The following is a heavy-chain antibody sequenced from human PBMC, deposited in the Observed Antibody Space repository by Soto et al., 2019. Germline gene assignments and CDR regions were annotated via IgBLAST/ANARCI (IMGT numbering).Heavy chain of an antibody. Sequence: PGGSLRLSCAASGFPFGDFGMHWLRQAPGKGLEWVAVISHDGSDKFYADSVKARFTISRDNSKNTLYLQMSGLRGEDTAVYYCAKSPDFFCSSANCSGNTIQDDYYYYGMDVWGQGTTVTVSS. V-gene: IGHV3-30*18. D-gene: IGHD2-2*01. CDR1: GFPFGDFG. CDR3: AKSPDFFCSSANCSGNTIQDDYYYYGMDV. J-gene: IGHJ6*02. CDR2: ISHDGSDK.